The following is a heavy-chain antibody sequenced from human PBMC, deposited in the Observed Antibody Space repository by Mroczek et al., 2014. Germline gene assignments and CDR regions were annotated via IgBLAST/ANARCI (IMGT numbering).Heavy chain of an antibody. D-gene: IGHD3-3*01. V-gene: IGHV1-24*01. CDR3: ATGSADYDFWSGYYTHAYYYYGMDV. CDR2: FDPEDGET. CDR1: GYTLTELS. Sequence: VQLVESGAEVKKPGASVKVSCKVSGYTLTELSMHWVRQAPGKGLEWMGGFDPEDGETIYAQKFQGRVTMTEDTSTDTAYMELSSLRSEDTAVYYCATGSADYDFWSGYYTHAYYYYGMDVWGQGTTVTVSS. J-gene: IGHJ6*02.